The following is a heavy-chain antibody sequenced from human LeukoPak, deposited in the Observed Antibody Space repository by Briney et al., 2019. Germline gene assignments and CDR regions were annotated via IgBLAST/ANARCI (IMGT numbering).Heavy chain of an antibody. J-gene: IGHJ4*02. CDR1: GGSISSYY. V-gene: IGHV4-59*08. D-gene: IGHD3-16*01. CDR2: IYYSGST. CDR3: ARQTIGGPTYFDY. Sequence: SETLSLTCTVSGGSISSYYWSWIRQPPGKGLEWIGYIYYSGSTNYNPSPKSRVTISVDTSKNQFSLKLSSVTAADTAVYYCARQTIGGPTYFDYWGQGTLVTVSS.